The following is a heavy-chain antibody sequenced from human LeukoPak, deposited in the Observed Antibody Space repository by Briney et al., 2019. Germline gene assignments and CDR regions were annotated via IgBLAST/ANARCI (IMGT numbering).Heavy chain of an antibody. Sequence: PGGSLRLSCAASGFTFSSYGMHWVRQAPGKGLEWVAVIWYDGSNKYYADSVKGRFTISRDNSKNTLYLQMNSLRAEDTAVYYCEREARAGEGSSSWRGVFDYWGQGTLVTVSS. CDR1: GFTFSSYG. CDR2: IWYDGSNK. D-gene: IGHD6-13*01. CDR3: EREARAGEGSSSWRGVFDY. V-gene: IGHV3-33*01. J-gene: IGHJ4*02.